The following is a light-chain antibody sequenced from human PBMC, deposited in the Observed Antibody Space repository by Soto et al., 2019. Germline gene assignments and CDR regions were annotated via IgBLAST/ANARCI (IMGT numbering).Light chain of an antibody. CDR2: DAS. CDR1: QSVSSY. V-gene: IGKV3-11*01. J-gene: IGKJ1*01. Sequence: EIVLTQSPATLSLSPGERATLSCRASQSVSSYLAWYQQKPGQAPGLLIYDASNRATGIPARFSGSGSGTDFTLTISSLEPEDFAVYYCQQRSNWPPTWTFGQGTKVE. CDR3: QQRSNWPPTWT.